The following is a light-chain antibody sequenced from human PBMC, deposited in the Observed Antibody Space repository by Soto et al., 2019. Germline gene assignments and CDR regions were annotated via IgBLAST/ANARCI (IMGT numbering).Light chain of an antibody. CDR3: QRYNTYSRT. Sequence: DIQMTQSPSTLSASVGDRVTITCRASQSISNWLAWYQQRPGKAPKLLIYKASSLEGGVPSRFSGSGSGTEFTLTISSLQPDDFATYYCQRYNTYSRTFGQGTKVEIK. V-gene: IGKV1-5*03. CDR2: KAS. J-gene: IGKJ1*01. CDR1: QSISNW.